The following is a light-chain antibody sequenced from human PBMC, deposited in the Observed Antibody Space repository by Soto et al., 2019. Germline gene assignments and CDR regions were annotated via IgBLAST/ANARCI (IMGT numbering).Light chain of an antibody. CDR2: EGI. J-gene: IGLJ1*01. V-gene: IGLV2-14*02. CDR3: SSYSISTAYL. CDR1: SSDIGTYNL. Sequence: QSVLTQPASVSGSPGQSITISCTGTSSDIGTYNLVSWYQHYPGKAPKLMIYEGIKRPSGVSNRFSGSKSGNTAFLTISGLQAEDEADYFCSSYSISTAYLFGTGTKLTVL.